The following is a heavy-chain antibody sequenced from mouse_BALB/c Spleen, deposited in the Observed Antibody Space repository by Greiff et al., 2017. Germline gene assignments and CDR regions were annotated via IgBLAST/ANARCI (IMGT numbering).Heavy chain of an antibody. J-gene: IGHJ3*01. CDR1: GFTFSSYA. V-gene: IGHV5-9-4*01. D-gene: IGHD1-1*01. CDR2: ISSGGSYT. CDR3: ARDYGSSYEDAY. Sequence: DVMLVESGGGLVKPGGSLKLSCAASGFTFSSYAMSWVRQSPEKRLEWVAEISSGGSYTYYPDTVTGRFTISRDNAKNTLYLEMSSLRSEDTAMYYCARDYGSSYEDAYWGQGTLVTVSA.